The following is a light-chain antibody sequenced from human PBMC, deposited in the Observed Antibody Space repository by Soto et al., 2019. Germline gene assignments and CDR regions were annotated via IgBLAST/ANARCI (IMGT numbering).Light chain of an antibody. V-gene: IGKV1-5*03. CDR2: KAS. J-gene: IGKJ1*01. Sequence: IQMTQSPSTLSGSVDDRVTITCRASQTISSWLAWYQQKPGKAPKLLIYKASTLKSGVPSRFSGSGSGTEFTLTISSLQPDDFATYYCQHYNSYSEAFGQGTKVDIK. CDR3: QHYNSYSEA. CDR1: QTISSW.